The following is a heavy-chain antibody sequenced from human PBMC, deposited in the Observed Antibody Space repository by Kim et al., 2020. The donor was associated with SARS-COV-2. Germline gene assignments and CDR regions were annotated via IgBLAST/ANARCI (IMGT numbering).Heavy chain of an antibody. D-gene: IGHD6-19*01. CDR2: IDPSDSYT. CDR3: ARRVDDSSGWYHSITDDY. Sequence: GESLKISCKGSGYSFTSYWISWVRQMPGKGLEWMGRIDPSDSYTNYSPSFQGHVTISADKSISTAYLQWSSLKASDTARYYCARRVDDSSGWYHSITDDYWGQGTLVTVSS. J-gene: IGHJ4*02. CDR1: GYSFTSYW. V-gene: IGHV5-10-1*01.